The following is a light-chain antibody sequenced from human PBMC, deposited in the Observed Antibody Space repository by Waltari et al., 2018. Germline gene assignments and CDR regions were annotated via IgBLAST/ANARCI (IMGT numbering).Light chain of an antibody. CDR2: GAS. J-gene: IGKJ1*01. V-gene: IGKV3-20*01. CDR3: QNHERLPAV. CDR1: QSIGRY. Sequence: EIVLTQSPGTLSLSPGESATLSCRASQSIGRYLVWYQQKPDQAPRLLIYGASSRAAGIPDRFSGSGSGTDFSLTISRLEPEDFAVYYCQNHERLPAVFGQGTKVEIK.